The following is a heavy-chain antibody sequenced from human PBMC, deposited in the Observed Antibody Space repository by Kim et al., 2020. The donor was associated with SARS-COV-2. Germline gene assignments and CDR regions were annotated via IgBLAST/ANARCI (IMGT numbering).Heavy chain of an antibody. V-gene: IGHV3-15*01. CDR2: IRSKRDGGIT. CDR1: GFSFTYAW. Sequence: GGSLRLSCVGSGFSFTYAWMSWVRQAPGKGLEWLGRIRSKRDGGITDYAAPVKGRFIISRDDSENTLFLPLNSLKNEDTAVYYCATGQGGYDLPDYWGQG. CDR3: ATGQGGYDLPDY. D-gene: IGHD5-12*01. J-gene: IGHJ4*02.